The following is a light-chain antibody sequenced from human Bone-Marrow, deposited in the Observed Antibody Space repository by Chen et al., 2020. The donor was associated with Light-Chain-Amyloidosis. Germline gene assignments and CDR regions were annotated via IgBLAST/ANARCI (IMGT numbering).Light chain of an antibody. Sequence: QSALTQPPSASGSPGQSVTISCTGTSSDVGAYDYVSWYQQYPGKAPRLMIYDVNKRPSGVPDRFSASKSANTASLTVSGLQAEDEADYYCSAHGGANNFYVFGSGTKVTVL. CDR2: DVN. J-gene: IGLJ1*01. V-gene: IGLV2-8*01. CDR1: SSDVGAYDY. CDR3: SAHGGANNFYV.